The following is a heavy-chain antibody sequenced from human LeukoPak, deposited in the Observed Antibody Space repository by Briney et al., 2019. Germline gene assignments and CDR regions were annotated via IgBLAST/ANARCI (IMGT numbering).Heavy chain of an antibody. CDR2: IYHSGST. J-gene: IGHJ5*02. D-gene: IGHD3-3*01. CDR3: ARRKGITIFGVVTNYWFDP. V-gene: IGHV4-30-2*01. CDR1: GGSISSGGYS. Sequence: SETLSLTCAVSGGSISSGGYSWSWIRQPPGKGLEWIGYIYHSGSTYYNPSLKSRVTISVDRSKNQFSLKLSSVTAADTAVYYCARRKGITIFGVVTNYWFDPWGQGTLVTVSS.